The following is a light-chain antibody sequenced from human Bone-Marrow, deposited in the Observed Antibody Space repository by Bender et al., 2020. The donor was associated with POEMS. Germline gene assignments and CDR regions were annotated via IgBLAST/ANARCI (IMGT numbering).Light chain of an antibody. J-gene: IGLJ2*01. CDR1: NSNIGAGYD. V-gene: IGLV1-40*01. CDR2: ANI. Sequence: QSVLTQPPSVSGAPGQRVTISCTGSNSNIGAGYDVHWYQQFPGAAPKLLIYANIYRPSGVPDRFSGSKSGNTASLTISGLRAEDEADYYCSSYTSSRDVLFGGGTKLTVL. CDR3: SSYTSSRDVL.